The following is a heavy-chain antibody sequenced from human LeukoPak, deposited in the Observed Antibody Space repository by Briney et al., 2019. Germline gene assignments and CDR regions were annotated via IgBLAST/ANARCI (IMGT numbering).Heavy chain of an antibody. Sequence: SQTLSLTCTVSGGSISSYYWSWIRQPPGKGLEWIGYIYYSGSTNYNPSLKSRVTISVDTSKNQFSLKLSSVTAADTAVYYCARHLSGLRYFDWSATFDPWGQGTLVTVSS. D-gene: IGHD3-9*01. CDR1: GGSISSYY. CDR3: ARHLSGLRYFDWSATFDP. V-gene: IGHV4-59*08. J-gene: IGHJ5*02. CDR2: IYYSGST.